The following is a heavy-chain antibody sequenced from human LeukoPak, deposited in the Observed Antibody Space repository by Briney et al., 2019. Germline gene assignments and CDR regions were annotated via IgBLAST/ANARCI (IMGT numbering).Heavy chain of an antibody. CDR2: IRSSGSGI. CDR1: GFTFSDYS. CDR3: ARDLNWGFDY. Sequence: GGSLRLSCAASGFTFSDYSMTWVRQAPGKGLEWVSNIRSSGSGIYYADSVKGRFTISRDNAKNSLYLQMNSLRAEDTAFYYCARDLNWGFDYWGQGALVTVSS. D-gene: IGHD7-27*01. V-gene: IGHV3-48*04. J-gene: IGHJ4*02.